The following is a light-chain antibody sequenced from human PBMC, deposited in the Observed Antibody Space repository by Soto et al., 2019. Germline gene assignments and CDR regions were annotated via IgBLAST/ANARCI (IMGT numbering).Light chain of an antibody. V-gene: IGKV3-20*01. CDR1: LGISIN. J-gene: IGKJ5*01. CDR2: GAS. Sequence: DIVLTQSPATLSVARGERVTPSYFASLGISINLAWYQQRPGQAPRLLIYGASTRATGVPTRFSGSGSGTDFTLTISRLEPEDFAVYYCQQYGSSPPITFGQGTRLEIK. CDR3: QQYGSSPPIT.